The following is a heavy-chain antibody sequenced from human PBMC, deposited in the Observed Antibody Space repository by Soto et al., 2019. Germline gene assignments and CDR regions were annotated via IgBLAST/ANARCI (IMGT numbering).Heavy chain of an antibody. V-gene: IGHV4-4*02. Sequence: PSETLSLTCAVSGGSISSSNWWSWVRQPPGKGLEWIGEIYHSGSTNYNPSLKSRVTISVDKSKNQFSLKLSSVTAADTAVYYCARDFYDSSGYDTLDYWGQGTLVPSPQ. J-gene: IGHJ4*02. CDR2: IYHSGST. D-gene: IGHD3-22*01. CDR3: ARDFYDSSGYDTLDY. CDR1: GGSISSSNW.